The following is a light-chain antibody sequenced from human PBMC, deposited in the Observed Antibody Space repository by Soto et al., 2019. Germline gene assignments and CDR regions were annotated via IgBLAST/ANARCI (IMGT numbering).Light chain of an antibody. CDR1: QAVNTR. J-gene: IGKJ1*01. CDR2: QTS. CDR3: HQRQSWPRT. Sequence: EIVLTQSPATLSSFPGERATLSCRASQAVNTRLAWYQHKPGQAPRLLIYQTSIRAAGIPARFSASGSGTDFTLTISDVQPEDFALYYCHQRQSWPRTFGQGTKVDIK. V-gene: IGKV3-11*01.